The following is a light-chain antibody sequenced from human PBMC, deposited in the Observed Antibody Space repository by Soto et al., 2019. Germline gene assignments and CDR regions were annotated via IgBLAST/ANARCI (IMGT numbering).Light chain of an antibody. CDR3: QKYGSSLT. J-gene: IGKJ3*01. CDR2: AAS. CDR1: QSVSSNY. Sequence: EIVLTQSPGTLSLSPGERATLSCRASQSVSSNYLAWYQHKPGQGPRLLIYAASSRATGIPDRFSGSGSGTDFTLTISRLEPEDFALYYCQKYGSSLTFGPGTKVDIK. V-gene: IGKV3-20*01.